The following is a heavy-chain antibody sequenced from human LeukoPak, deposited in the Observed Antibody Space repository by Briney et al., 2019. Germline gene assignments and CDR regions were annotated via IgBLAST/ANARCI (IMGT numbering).Heavy chain of an antibody. CDR2: INPSGGST. V-gene: IGHV1-46*01. Sequence: GASVKVSCKASGYTFSSYYMHWVRQAPGQGLEWMGMINPSGGSTTYAQKFQGRVTMTRDTSTSTVYMELSSLRSEDTAVYFCARGRQQQLVGHYWGQGTLVTVSS. D-gene: IGHD6-13*01. J-gene: IGHJ4*02. CDR1: GYTFSSYY. CDR3: ARGRQQQLVGHY.